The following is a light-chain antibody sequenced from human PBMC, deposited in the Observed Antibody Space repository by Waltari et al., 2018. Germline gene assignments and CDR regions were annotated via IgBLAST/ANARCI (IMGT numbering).Light chain of an antibody. CDR3: QQFHTFT. V-gene: IGKV1-9*01. CDR1: QGITNY. J-gene: IGKJ3*01. CDR2: AAS. Sequence: DIQLTQAPSFLSASVGDRVSIACRASQGITNYLAWYQQKPGKAPKLLIYAASTLQSGVPARFSGSGSGTDFNLTISSLQPEDFATYYCQQFHTFTFGPGTKVDIK.